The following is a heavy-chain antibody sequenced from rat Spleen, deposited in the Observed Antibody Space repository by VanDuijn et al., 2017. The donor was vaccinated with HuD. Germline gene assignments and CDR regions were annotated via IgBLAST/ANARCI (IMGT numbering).Heavy chain of an antibody. D-gene: IGHD5-1*01. V-gene: IGHV5-58*01. CDR1: GFTFSSYW. Sequence: EVQLVETGGGLVQPGRSLKLSCVASGFTFSSYWMYWIRQAPGKGLEWVAAISYDGNNTYYRDSVKVRFTISRDNARSTLYLQMDSLRSEDTATYYCASRTGNWFAYWGQGTLVTASS. J-gene: IGHJ3*01. CDR3: ASRTGNWFAY. CDR2: ISYDGNNT.